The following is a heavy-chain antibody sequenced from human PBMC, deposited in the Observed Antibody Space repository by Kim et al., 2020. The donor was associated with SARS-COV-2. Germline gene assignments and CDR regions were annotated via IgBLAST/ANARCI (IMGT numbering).Heavy chain of an antibody. J-gene: IGHJ4*02. V-gene: IGHV4-59*13. CDR1: GGSISSYY. Sequence: SETLSLTCTVSGGSISSYYWSWIRQPPGKGLEWIGYIYYSGSTNYNPSLKSRVTISVDTSKNQFSLKLSSVTAADTAVYYCARDRSSSPHFDYWGQGTLVTVSS. CDR2: IYYSGST. D-gene: IGHD6-6*01. CDR3: ARDRSSSPHFDY.